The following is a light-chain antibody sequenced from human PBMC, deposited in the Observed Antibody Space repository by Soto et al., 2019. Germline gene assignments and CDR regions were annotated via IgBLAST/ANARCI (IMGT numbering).Light chain of an antibody. CDR2: GAS. Sequence: EIVLTQSPATLSVSPGERDSLSCRSSQTVGSNLAWYQQKPGQTPRLLIYGASTRAAGIAARFSGSGSGTDFTLTISSLQFEDFAVYYCQQYNNWPISFGQGTRLEI. CDR1: QTVGSN. CDR3: QQYNNWPIS. V-gene: IGKV3-15*01. J-gene: IGKJ5*01.